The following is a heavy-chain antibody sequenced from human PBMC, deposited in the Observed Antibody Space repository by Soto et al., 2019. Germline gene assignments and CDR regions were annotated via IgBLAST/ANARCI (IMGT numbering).Heavy chain of an antibody. CDR3: AREGMTVVTPTQPYSYFAL. CDR2: VWYDGSNK. CDR1: GFTFSSYG. V-gene: IGHV3-33*01. D-gene: IGHD2-21*02. J-gene: IGHJ2*01. Sequence: QVQLVESGGGVVQPGRSLRLSCAASGFTFSSYGIHWVRQAPGKGLEWVAVVWYDGSNKYYADSVKDRFTMSRDNSKNTLCLQMTSLRAEDTAVYYCAREGMTVVTPTQPYSYFALWGRGTLVTVSS.